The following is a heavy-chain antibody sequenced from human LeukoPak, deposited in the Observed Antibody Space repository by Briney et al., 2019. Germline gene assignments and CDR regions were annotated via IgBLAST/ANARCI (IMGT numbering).Heavy chain of an antibody. Sequence: GGSLRLSCAASGFTFNNSAIHWVRQAPGKGLEWVAVISYDGKNKYYTDSVKGRFTISRDNSKNTLSLQMSTLRSDDTAVYYCATGEAVLTGYPWYFDLWGRGTLVTVS. J-gene: IGHJ2*01. CDR1: GFTFNNSA. CDR2: ISYDGKNK. CDR3: ATGEAVLTGYPWYFDL. D-gene: IGHD3-9*01. V-gene: IGHV3-30*04.